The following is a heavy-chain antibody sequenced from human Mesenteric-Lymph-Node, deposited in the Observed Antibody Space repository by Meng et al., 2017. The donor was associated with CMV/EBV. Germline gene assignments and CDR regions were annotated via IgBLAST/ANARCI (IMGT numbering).Heavy chain of an antibody. D-gene: IGHD6-13*01. J-gene: IGHJ4*02. CDR1: CGSISSSHW. V-gene: IGHV4-4*02. CDR2: IYHRGST. Sequence: CAVSCGSISSSHWWRWVRQPPGKGLEWIGEIYHRGSTNYNPSLKSRVTISVDKSKNQFSLKLSSVTAADTAVYYCARASSSHGTGVDYWGQGTLVTVSS. CDR3: ARASSSHGTGVDY.